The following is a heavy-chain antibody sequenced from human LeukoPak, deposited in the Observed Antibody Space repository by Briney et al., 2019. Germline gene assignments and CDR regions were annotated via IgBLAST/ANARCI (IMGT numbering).Heavy chain of an antibody. V-gene: IGHV3-21*01. CDR1: GFTFSTYS. CDR2: ISSSSSYI. J-gene: IGHJ5*02. CDR3: ASSLAAAGTGGWFDP. D-gene: IGHD6-13*01. Sequence: GGSLRLSCAASGFTFSTYSMNWVRQAPGKGLEWVSSISSSSSYIYYADSVKGRFTISRDNAKSSLYLQMNSLRAEDTAVYYCASSLAAAGTGGWFDPWGQGTLVTVSS.